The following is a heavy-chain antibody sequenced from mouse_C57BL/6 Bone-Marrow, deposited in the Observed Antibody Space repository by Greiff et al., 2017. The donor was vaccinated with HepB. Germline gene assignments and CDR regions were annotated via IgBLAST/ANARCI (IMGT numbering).Heavy chain of an antibody. CDR3: ARHPYYGSSYWYFDV. D-gene: IGHD1-1*01. CDR2: ISSGGSYT. Sequence: EVQGVESGGDLVKPGGSLKLSCAASGFTFSSYGMPWVRQTPDKRLEWVATISSGGSYTYYPDSVKGRFTISRDNAKNTLYLQMSSLKSEDTAMYYCARHPYYGSSYWYFDVWGTGTTVTVSS. CDR1: GFTFSSYG. J-gene: IGHJ1*03. V-gene: IGHV5-6*01.